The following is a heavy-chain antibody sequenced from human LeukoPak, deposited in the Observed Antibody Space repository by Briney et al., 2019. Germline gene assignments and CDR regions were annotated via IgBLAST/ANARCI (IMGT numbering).Heavy chain of an antibody. Sequence: SVKVSCTASGGSFNRYAISWVRQAPGQGLEWMGGIIPIFGTANYAQKFQGRVTITADESTSTAYMELSSLRSEDTAVYYCARGGEQQLVLNAFDIWGQGTMVTVSS. J-gene: IGHJ3*02. CDR2: IIPIFGTA. V-gene: IGHV1-69*13. CDR1: GGSFNRYA. D-gene: IGHD6-13*01. CDR3: ARGGEQQLVLNAFDI.